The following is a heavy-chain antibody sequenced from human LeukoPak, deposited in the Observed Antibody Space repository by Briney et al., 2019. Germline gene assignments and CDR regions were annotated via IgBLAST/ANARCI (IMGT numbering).Heavy chain of an antibody. V-gene: IGHV1-2*02. CDR3: AREEVVPAAQYPSLFDP. CDR2: INPNSGGT. J-gene: IGHJ5*02. Sequence: ASVKVSCKASGYTFTGYYMHRVRQAPGQGLEWMGWINPNSGGTNYAQKFQGRVTMTRDTSISTAYMELSRLRSDDTAVYYCAREEVVPAAQYPSLFDPWGQGTLVTVSS. CDR1: GYTFTGYY. D-gene: IGHD2-2*01.